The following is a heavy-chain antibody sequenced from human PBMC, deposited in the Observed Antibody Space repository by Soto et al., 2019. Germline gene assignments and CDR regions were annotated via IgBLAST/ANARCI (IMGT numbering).Heavy chain of an antibody. V-gene: IGHV3-23*01. D-gene: IGHD6-6*01. Sequence: GGSLRLSCAASGFTFSGYAMSWVRQAPGKGLEWVSAISGSGGSTYYADSVKGRFTISRDNSKNTLYLQMNSLRAEDTAVYYCAKKRRYRSSSSLDYWGQGTLVTVSS. J-gene: IGHJ4*02. CDR2: ISGSGGST. CDR3: AKKRRYRSSSSLDY. CDR1: GFTFSGYA.